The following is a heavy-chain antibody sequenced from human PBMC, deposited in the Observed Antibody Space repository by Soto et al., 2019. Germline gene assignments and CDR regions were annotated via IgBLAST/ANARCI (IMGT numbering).Heavy chain of an antibody. J-gene: IGHJ3*02. V-gene: IGHV5-51*01. CDR2: IYPGDSDT. D-gene: IGHD3-3*01. Sequence: GESLKISCKGSGYNFNRYWIGWVRQMPGKGLEWMGVIYPGDSDTRYSPSLQGQVTISADKSSSAAYLQWSSLQASDTATYYCALSRLNGTHDAFAIRGQGTMVTVSS. CDR3: ALSRLNGTHDAFAI. CDR1: GYNFNRYW.